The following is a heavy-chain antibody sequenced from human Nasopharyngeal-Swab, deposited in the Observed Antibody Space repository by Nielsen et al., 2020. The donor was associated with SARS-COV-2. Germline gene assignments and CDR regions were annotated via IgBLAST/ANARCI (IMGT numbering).Heavy chain of an antibody. CDR2: ISPNSGGT. D-gene: IGHD1-26*01. J-gene: IGHJ4*02. CDR3: ARLEWEPQY. Sequence: WVGQAPGQGLEWMGRISPNSGGTNYAQKFQGRVTMTRDTSISTAYMELSRLRSDDTAVYYCARLEWEPQYWGQGTLVTVSS. V-gene: IGHV1-2*06.